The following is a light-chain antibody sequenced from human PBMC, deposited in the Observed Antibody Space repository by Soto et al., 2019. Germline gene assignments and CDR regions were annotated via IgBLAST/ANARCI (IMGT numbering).Light chain of an antibody. CDR1: QSIVRW. Sequence: DIQMTQSPSTLSASVGDRVTIPCRASQSIVRWLAWYQQKPGKAPKLLIYEASNLESGVPSRFSGSGSGTEFSLTISSLQPEDFATYYCQQSYSTPPITFGQGTRLEIK. CDR2: EAS. V-gene: IGKV1-5*01. J-gene: IGKJ5*01. CDR3: QQSYSTPPIT.